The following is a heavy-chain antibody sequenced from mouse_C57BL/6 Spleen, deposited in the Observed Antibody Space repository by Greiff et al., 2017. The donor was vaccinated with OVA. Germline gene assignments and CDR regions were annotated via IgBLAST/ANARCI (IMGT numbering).Heavy chain of an antibody. J-gene: IGHJ2*01. D-gene: IGHD2-4*01. V-gene: IGHV5-17*01. Sequence: EVMLVESGGGLVKPGGSLKLSCAASGFTFSDYGMHWVRQAPEKGLEWVAYISSGSSSIYYADTVKGRFTISRDNAKNTLFLQMTSMRSEDTAMYYCARGIYYDYDYWGQGTTLTVSS. CDR3: ARGIYYDYDY. CDR1: GFTFSDYG. CDR2: ISSGSSSI.